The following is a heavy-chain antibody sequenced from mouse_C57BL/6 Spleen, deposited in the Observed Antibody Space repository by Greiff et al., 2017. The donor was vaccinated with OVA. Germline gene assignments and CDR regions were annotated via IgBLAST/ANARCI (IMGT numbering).Heavy chain of an antibody. Sequence: QVHVKQPGAELVKPGASVKLSCKASGYTFTSYWMHWVKQRPGQGLEWIGMIHPNSGSTNYNEKFKSKATLTVDKSSSTAYMQLSSLTSEDSAVYYCAREEGPLDYWGQGTTLTVSS. CDR2: IHPNSGST. V-gene: IGHV1-64*01. J-gene: IGHJ2*01. CDR3: AREEGPLDY. CDR1: GYTFTSYW.